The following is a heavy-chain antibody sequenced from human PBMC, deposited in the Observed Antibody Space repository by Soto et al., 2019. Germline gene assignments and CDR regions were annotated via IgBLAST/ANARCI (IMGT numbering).Heavy chain of an antibody. D-gene: IGHD3-22*01. V-gene: IGHV3-7*01. Sequence: GGSLRLSCAASGFSFSSYWMNWVRQAPGKGLEWVANIKQDGSDKNYVDYVKGRFTISRDNAKNSLYLEMNSLRVEDTAVYYCARPGTDTSGSSYRPFDNWGPGTLVTVSS. CDR1: GFSFSSYW. J-gene: IGHJ4*02. CDR3: ARPGTDTSGSSYRPFDN. CDR2: IKQDGSDK.